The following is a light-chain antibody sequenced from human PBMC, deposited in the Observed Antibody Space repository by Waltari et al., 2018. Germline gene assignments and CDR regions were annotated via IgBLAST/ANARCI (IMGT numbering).Light chain of an antibody. CDR3: SSFTRSATLV. CDR2: DVI. V-gene: IGLV2-14*03. CDR1: SSDVGAYNF. Sequence: SALTQPASVSGSPGPSITISCTGTSSDVGAYNFVPWYQQYSGKAPKLMIYDVIKRPSGVSNRFSGSKSGNTASLTISGLQAEDEADYYCSSFTRSATLVFGGGTKLTVL. J-gene: IGLJ3*02.